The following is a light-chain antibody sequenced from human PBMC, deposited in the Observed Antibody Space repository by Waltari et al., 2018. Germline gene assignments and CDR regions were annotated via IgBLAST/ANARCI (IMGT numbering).Light chain of an antibody. CDR2: GNT. Sequence: QSVLTQPPSVSGVPGQRVTISCTGSSSNIGAGYDVHWYQQLPGTAPKLLLYGNTNRPSGVPDRFSGSKSGTSASLAITGLQAEDEADYYCQSYDSSLSGQGVFGGGTKLTVL. V-gene: IGLV1-40*01. CDR1: SSNIGAGYD. CDR3: QSYDSSLSGQGV. J-gene: IGLJ3*02.